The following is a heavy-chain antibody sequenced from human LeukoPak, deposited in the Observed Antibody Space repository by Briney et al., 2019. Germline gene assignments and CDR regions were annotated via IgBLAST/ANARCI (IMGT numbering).Heavy chain of an antibody. J-gene: IGHJ3*02. CDR1: RFTLTSYG. D-gene: IGHD2-15*01. V-gene: IGHV3-74*01. CDR3: ARDRIYASDM. CDR2: IKSDGSSP. Sequence: GGSLRLSCAASRFTLTSYGMHWVRQAPGKGLVWVSRIKSDGSSPVYADSVKGRFTISRDNARNTLFLQMTSLRAEDTAVYYCARDRIYASDMWGQGTMVTVSS.